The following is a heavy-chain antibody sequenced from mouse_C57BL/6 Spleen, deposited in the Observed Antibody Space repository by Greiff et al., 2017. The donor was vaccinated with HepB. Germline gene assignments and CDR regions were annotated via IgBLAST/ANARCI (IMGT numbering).Heavy chain of an antibody. D-gene: IGHD2-3*01. CDR3: ARDGYYPYYFDY. Sequence: DVKLQESGPVLVKPGASVKMSCKASGYTFTDYYMNWVKQSPGKSLEWIGVINPYNGGTSYNQKFKGKATLTVDKSSSTAYMELNSLTSEDSAVDYCARDGYYPYYFDYWGQGTTLTVSS. V-gene: IGHV1-19*01. CDR1: GYTFTDYY. CDR2: INPYNGGT. J-gene: IGHJ2*01.